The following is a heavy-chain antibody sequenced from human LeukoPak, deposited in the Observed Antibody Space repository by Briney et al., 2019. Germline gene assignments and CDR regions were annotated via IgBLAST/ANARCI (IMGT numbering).Heavy chain of an antibody. J-gene: IGHJ3*02. V-gene: IGHV4-59*08. CDR1: GGSISSFY. CDR2: IYYSGST. Sequence: KTSETLSLTCTVSGGSISSFYWSWIRQPPGKGLEWIRYIYYSGSTNYNPSLKSRVTISVDTSKNQFSLKLSSVTAADTAVYYCARFVAAAGSDAFDIWGQGTMVTVSS. D-gene: IGHD6-13*01. CDR3: ARFVAAAGSDAFDI.